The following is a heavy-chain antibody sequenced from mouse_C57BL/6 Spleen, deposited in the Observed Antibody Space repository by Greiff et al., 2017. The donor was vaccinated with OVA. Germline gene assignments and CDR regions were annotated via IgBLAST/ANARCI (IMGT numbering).Heavy chain of an antibody. CDR2: ISDGGSYT. CDR1: GFTFSSYA. CDR3: ARDGGYGSVWYIDG. D-gene: IGHD1-1*01. J-gene: IGHJ1*03. V-gene: IGHV5-4*03. Sequence: EVKLMESGGGLVKPGGSLKLSCAASGFTFSSYAMSWVRQTPEKRLEWVATISDGGSYTYYPDNVKGRFTISRDNAKNTLDLQMSHLKSEDTAMYYCARDGGYGSVWYIDGWGTGTTVTVAS.